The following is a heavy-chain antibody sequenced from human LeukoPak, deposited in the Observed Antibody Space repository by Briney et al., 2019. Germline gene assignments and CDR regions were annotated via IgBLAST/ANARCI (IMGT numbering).Heavy chain of an antibody. CDR1: GFTFSSYT. J-gene: IGHJ3*02. D-gene: IGHD2/OR15-2a*01. CDR3: ARDFLNATDI. CDR2: ISSSNSYI. Sequence: KTGGSLRLSCAASGFTFSSYTMRWVRQAPGKGLVWVSFISSSNSYIYYADSVKGRFTIPRENAKNSLYLQMNSLRAEDTAVFYCARDFLNATDIWGQGTMVTVSS. V-gene: IGHV3-21*01.